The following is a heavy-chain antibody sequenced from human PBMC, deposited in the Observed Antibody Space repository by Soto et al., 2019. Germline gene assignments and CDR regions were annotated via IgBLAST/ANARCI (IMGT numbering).Heavy chain of an antibody. D-gene: IGHD6-13*01. Sequence: GGSLRLSCAASGFTFSSYAMSWVRQAPGMGLEWVSAISGSGGSTYYADSVKGRFTISRDDSKNTLYLQMNSLRAEDTAVYYCAAAGLYFQHWGQGTLVTVSS. CDR1: GFTFSSYA. J-gene: IGHJ1*01. CDR2: ISGSGGST. V-gene: IGHV3-23*01. CDR3: AAAGLYFQH.